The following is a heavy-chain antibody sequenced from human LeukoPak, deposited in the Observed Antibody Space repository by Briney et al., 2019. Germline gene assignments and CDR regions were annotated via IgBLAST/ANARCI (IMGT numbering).Heavy chain of an antibody. CDR1: SASISSYY. CDR3: AKHGSGWSFDY. V-gene: IGHV4-59*01. J-gene: IGHJ4*02. Sequence: SETPSLTCTVSSASISSYYWGWIRQPPGKGLEWIGYIQNTGGTNYNPSLKSRVSISKDTSKNQFSLKVSSVTAADTAVYYCAKHGSGWSFDYWGQGTLVTVSS. D-gene: IGHD6-19*01. CDR2: IQNTGGT.